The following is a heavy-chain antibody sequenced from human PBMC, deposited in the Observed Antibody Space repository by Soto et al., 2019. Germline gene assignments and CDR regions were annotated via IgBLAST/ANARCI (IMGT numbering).Heavy chain of an antibody. Sequence: EVQLVESGGGLIQPGGSLRLSCAASGFTVSSNYMSWVRQAPGKGLEWVSVIYSGGSTYYADSVKGRFTISRDNSKNTLYPQMNSLRAEDTAVYYCATPKPYSGSYWGGDAFDIWGQGTIVTVSS. J-gene: IGHJ3*02. D-gene: IGHD1-26*01. CDR2: IYSGGST. V-gene: IGHV3-53*01. CDR3: ATPKPYSGSYWGGDAFDI. CDR1: GFTVSSNY.